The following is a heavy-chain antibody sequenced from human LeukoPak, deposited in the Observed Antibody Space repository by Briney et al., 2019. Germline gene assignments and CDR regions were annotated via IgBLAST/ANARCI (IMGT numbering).Heavy chain of an antibody. CDR3: ARQADFALVEMATIMFDY. CDR1: GGSISTSSNY. Sequence: SETLSLTCTVSGGSISTSSNYWGWIRQPPGKGLEWIGSLYHTGSTYYNPSLKSRVNISVDTSKNQFSLKLNSVTAADTAVYYCARQADFALVEMATIMFDYWGQGTLVTVSS. CDR2: LYHTGST. V-gene: IGHV4-39*01. D-gene: IGHD5-24*01. J-gene: IGHJ4*02.